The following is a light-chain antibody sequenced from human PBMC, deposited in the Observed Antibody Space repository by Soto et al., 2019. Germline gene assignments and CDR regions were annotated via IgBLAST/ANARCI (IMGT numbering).Light chain of an antibody. CDR2: DAS. J-gene: IGKJ5*01. CDR3: QNRSNWPVT. Sequence: EIVLTQSPGTLSLSPGERATLSRRVSQSVSNNYLAWYQQKPGQAPRLIIYDASNRATGIPDRLSGSGSGTDFNLTISSLEPEDFAVYYCQNRSNWPVTCGQGSRLEIK. CDR1: QSVSNNY. V-gene: IGKV3D-20*02.